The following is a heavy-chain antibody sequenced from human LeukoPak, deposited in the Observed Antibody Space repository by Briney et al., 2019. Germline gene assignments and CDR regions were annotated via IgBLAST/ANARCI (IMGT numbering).Heavy chain of an antibody. J-gene: IGHJ6*02. CDR2: ISGSGGST. Sequence: GGSLRLSCAASGFTFSSYAMSWVRQAPGKGLEWVAGISGSGGSTYYADSVKGRFTISRDNSKNTLYLQMNSLGAEDTAVYYCAKERCTNAVCYFGSGMDAWGQGTTVTVSS. D-gene: IGHD2-8*01. CDR3: AKERCTNAVCYFGSGMDA. V-gene: IGHV3-23*01. CDR1: GFTFSSYA.